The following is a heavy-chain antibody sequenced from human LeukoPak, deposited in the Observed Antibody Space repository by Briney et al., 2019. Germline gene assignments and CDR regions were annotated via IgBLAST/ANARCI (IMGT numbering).Heavy chain of an antibody. J-gene: IGHJ6*02. V-gene: IGHV3-21*01. D-gene: IGHD2-15*01. CDR1: GFTFSSYS. CDR3: ARDFLSYCSGGSCQLGRAGMDV. CDR2: ISSSSSYI. Sequence: GGSLRLSCAASGFTFSSYSMNWVRQAPGKGLEWVSSISSSSSYIYYADSVKGRFTISRDNAKNSLYLQMNSLRAEDTAVYYCARDFLSYCSGGSCQLGRAGMDVWGQGTTVTVSS.